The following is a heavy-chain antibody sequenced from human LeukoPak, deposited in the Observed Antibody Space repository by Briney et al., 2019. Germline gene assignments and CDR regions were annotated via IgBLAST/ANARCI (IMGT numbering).Heavy chain of an antibody. CDR1: GFTFSSHA. Sequence: PGGSLRLSCAASGFTFSSHAMSWVRQAPGKGLEWVSAISGSGGSTYYADSVKGRFTISRDNSKNTLYLQMNSLRAEDTAVYYCAKGTTVTTFYYYGMDVWGQGTTVTVSS. V-gene: IGHV3-23*01. D-gene: IGHD4-17*01. CDR2: ISGSGGST. CDR3: AKGTTVTTFYYYGMDV. J-gene: IGHJ6*02.